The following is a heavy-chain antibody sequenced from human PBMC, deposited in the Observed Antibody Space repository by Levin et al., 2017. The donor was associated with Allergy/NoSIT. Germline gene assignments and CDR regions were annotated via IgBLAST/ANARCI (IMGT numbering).Heavy chain of an antibody. J-gene: IGHJ4*02. Sequence: SETLSLTCAVSGGSISSGGYSWSWIRQPPGKGLEWIGYIYHSGSTYYNPSLKSRVTISVDRSKNQFSLKLSSVTAADTAVYYCARTLGYCSGGSCYNGGLLFDYWGQGTLVTVSS. CDR3: ARTLGYCSGGSCYNGGLLFDY. CDR2: IYHSGST. D-gene: IGHD2-15*01. CDR1: GGSISSGGYS. V-gene: IGHV4-30-2*01.